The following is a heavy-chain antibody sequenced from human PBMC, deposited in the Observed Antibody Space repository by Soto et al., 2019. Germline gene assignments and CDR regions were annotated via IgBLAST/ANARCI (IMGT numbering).Heavy chain of an antibody. Sequence: ASVKVSCKASGYTFTSYAMHWVRQAPGQRLEWMGWINAGNGNTKYSQKFQGRVTITRDTSVSTAYMELSSLRSEDTAVYYCARSKAVAGSSGPGYWGQGTLVTVSS. J-gene: IGHJ4*02. CDR1: GYTFTSYA. V-gene: IGHV1-3*01. D-gene: IGHD6-19*01. CDR2: INAGNGNT. CDR3: ARSKAVAGSSGPGY.